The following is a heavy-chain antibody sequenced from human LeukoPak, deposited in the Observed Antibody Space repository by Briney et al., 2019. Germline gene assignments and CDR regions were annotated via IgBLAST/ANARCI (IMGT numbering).Heavy chain of an antibody. CDR2: IYYSGST. V-gene: IGHV4-39*01. CDR3: ARILHQRYYYYMDV. J-gene: IGHJ6*03. D-gene: IGHD1-26*01. CDR1: GGSISSSSYY. Sequence: SETLSLTCTVSGGSISSSSYYWGWIRQPPGKGLEWIGSIYYSGSTYYNPSLKSRVTISVDTSKNQFSLKLSSVTAADTAVYYCARILHQRYYYYMDVWGKGTTVTVSS.